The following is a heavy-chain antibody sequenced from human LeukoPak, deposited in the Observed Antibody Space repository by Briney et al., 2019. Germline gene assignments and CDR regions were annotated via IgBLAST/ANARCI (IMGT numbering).Heavy chain of an antibody. J-gene: IGHJ4*02. CDR3: AREGSGYSFDY. CDR1: GGSFSGYY. Sequence: PSETLSLTCAVYGGSFSGYYWSWIRQPPGKGLEWIGEINHNGSTNYNPSLKSRVTISVDTSKNQFSLKLSSVTAADTAVYYCAREGSGYSFDYWGQGTLVTVSS. D-gene: IGHD3-22*01. CDR2: INHNGST. V-gene: IGHV4-34*01.